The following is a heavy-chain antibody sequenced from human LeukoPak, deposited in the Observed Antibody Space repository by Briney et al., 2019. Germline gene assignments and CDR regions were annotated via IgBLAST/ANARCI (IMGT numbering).Heavy chain of an antibody. V-gene: IGHV4-59*08. J-gene: IGHJ4*02. CDR1: GGSISSYY. CDR2: IYRTGST. D-gene: IGHD6-13*01. CDR3: ARQRDLQQLAPFDY. Sequence: WETPALTCNVSGGSISSYYWSWIRQPPGKGLEWIGYIYRTGSTNYNPSLKSRVTISADTSKSQFSQSLSSVTAADTAVYYCARQRDLQQLAPFDYWGQGTLFTVSS.